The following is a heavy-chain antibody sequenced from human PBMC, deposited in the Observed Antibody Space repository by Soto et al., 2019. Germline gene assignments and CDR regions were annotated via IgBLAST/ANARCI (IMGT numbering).Heavy chain of an antibody. D-gene: IGHD3-10*01. CDR2: IFHSGST. V-gene: IGHV4-30-4*01. Sequence: SETLSLTCTVSGGSINSGDYYWTWVRQPPRKGLEWIGNIFHSGSTYYTPSLQSRVTISLDTSKNHFSLKLSSVTPADTAVYYCARDRYYGSGTYYDFYSGMDVWGQGTTVTVSS. CDR1: GGSINSGDYY. J-gene: IGHJ6*02. CDR3: ARDRYYGSGTYYDFYSGMDV.